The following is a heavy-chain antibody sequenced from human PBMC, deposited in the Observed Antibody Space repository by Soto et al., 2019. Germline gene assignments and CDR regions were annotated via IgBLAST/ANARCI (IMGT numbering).Heavy chain of an antibody. Sequence: GASVKVSCKGSGGTFSSYAISWVRQAPGQGLEWMGGIIPIFGTANYAQKFQGRVTITADESTSTAYMELSSLRSEDTAVYYCARGRGSIAARPYWFDPWGQGTLVTVSS. CDR2: IIPIFGTA. D-gene: IGHD6-6*01. J-gene: IGHJ5*02. V-gene: IGHV1-69*13. CDR1: GGTFSSYA. CDR3: ARGRGSIAARPYWFDP.